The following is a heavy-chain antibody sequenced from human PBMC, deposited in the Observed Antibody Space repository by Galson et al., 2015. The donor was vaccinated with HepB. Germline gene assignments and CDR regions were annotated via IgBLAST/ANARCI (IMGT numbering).Heavy chain of an antibody. CDR3: AKDIYFRMDV. CDR2: INNGGGSS. Sequence: SLRLSCAASGFTFSTHTMSWVRQAPGKGLEWVSAINNGGGSSYMDSVKGRFTISRDNSKNTLYLQVNSLRAEDTAVYYCAKDIYFRMDVWGQGTTVTVSS. CDR1: GFTFSTHT. V-gene: IGHV3-23*01. J-gene: IGHJ6*02.